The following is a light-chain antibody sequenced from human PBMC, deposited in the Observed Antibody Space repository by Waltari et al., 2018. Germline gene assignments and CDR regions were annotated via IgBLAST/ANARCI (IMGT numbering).Light chain of an antibody. CDR2: GAS. CDR1: QIRNNNY. J-gene: IGKJ2*01. CDR3: QHYGSSPYT. Sequence: DTVLTQSPGTLSLSTGESVSLSCRASQIRNNNYLAWYQQKPGQAPALLIHGASRRATGVPERFSGSGSGTDFTLIISRLEVEDSAVYYCQHYGSSPYTFGRGTKLEIK. V-gene: IGKV3-20*01.